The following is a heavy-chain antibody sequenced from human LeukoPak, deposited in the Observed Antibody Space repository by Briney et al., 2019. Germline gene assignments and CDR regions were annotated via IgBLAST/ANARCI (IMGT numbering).Heavy chain of an antibody. J-gene: IGHJ4*02. CDR3: AALYYIKGTY. D-gene: IGHD3-10*01. V-gene: IGHV3-48*03. CDR2: ISASGNIV. CDR1: GFTFTIFE. Sequence: PGGSLRLSCAASGFTFTIFEMNWFRQAPGRGLEWIAYISASGNIVDYAESVKGRFTISRDNSKSSLYLRMNSLRAEDTAVYYCAALYYIKGTYWGQGTLVTVSS.